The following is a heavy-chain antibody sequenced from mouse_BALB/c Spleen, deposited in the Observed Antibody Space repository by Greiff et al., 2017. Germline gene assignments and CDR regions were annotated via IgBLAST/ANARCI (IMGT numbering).Heavy chain of an antibody. J-gene: IGHJ2*01. V-gene: IGHV7-1*02. D-gene: IGHD1-1*01. CDR3: AREGYGSNYFDY. Sequence: EVQRVESGGGLVQPGGSLRLSCATSGFTFSDFYMEWVRQPPGKRLEWIAASRNKANDYTTEYSASVKGRFIVSRDTSQSILYLQMNALRAEDTAIYYCAREGYGSNYFDYWGQGTTLTVSS. CDR2: SRNKANDYTT. CDR1: GFTFSDFY.